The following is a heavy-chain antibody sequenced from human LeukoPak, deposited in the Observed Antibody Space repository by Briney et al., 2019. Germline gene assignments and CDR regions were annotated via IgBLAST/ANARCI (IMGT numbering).Heavy chain of an antibody. CDR1: GFTFSGYS. CDR2: ISSSSSTI. J-gene: IGHJ4*02. CDR3: ARHKGAGHFDY. D-gene: IGHD2-21*01. Sequence: GGSLRLSCAASGFTFSGYSMNWVRQAPGKGLEWVSYISSSSSTIYYADSVKGRFTVSRDNAKNSLYLQMNSLRAEDTAVYYCARHKGAGHFDYWGQGTLVTVSS. V-gene: IGHV3-48*01.